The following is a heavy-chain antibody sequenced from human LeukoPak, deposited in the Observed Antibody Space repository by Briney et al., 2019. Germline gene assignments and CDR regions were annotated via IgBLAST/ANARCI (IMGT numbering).Heavy chain of an antibody. CDR1: GFTFSSYA. V-gene: IGHV3-23*01. D-gene: IGHD2-8*01. CDR2: ISGSGGST. Sequence: PGGSLRLSCAASGFTFSSYAMSWVRQAPGKGLEGVSGISGSGGSTYYADSVKGRFAISRDNSKNTVYLQMSGLRAEDTAVYYCAKDFGNCINGVCYGTPFDYWGQGTLVTVSS. CDR3: AKDFGNCINGVCYGTPFDY. J-gene: IGHJ4*02.